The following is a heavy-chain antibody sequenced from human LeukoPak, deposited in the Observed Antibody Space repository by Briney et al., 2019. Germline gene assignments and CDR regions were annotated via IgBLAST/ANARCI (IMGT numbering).Heavy chain of an antibody. J-gene: IGHJ3*02. CDR2: ISNDESNK. D-gene: IGHD3-9*01. V-gene: IGHV3-30*18. CDR3: AKEMSDIVAGYADAFDI. Sequence: GGSLRLSCAASGFTFSSYGMDWVRQAPGKGLEWVAVISNDESNKYYADSVKGRFTISRDNSKNTLYLQMNSLRAEDTALYYCAKEMSDIVAGYADAFDIWGQGTMVTVSS. CDR1: GFTFSSYG.